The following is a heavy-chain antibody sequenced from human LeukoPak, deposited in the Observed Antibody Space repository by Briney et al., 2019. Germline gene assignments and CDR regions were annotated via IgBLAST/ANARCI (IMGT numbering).Heavy chain of an antibody. CDR3: ARGSSPLPQYYYDSSGLDY. Sequence: ASVKVSCKASGYTFTSYGISWVRQAPGQGLEWMGWISAYNGNTNYAQELQGRVTMTTDTSTSTAYMELRSLRSDDTAVYYCARGSSPLPQYYYDSSGLDYWGQGTLVTVSS. CDR1: GYTFTSYG. D-gene: IGHD3-22*01. J-gene: IGHJ4*02. V-gene: IGHV1-18*01. CDR2: ISAYNGNT.